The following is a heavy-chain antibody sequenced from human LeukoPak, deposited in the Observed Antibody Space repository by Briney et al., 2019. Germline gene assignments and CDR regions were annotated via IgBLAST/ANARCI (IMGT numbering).Heavy chain of an antibody. V-gene: IGHV3-73*01. J-gene: IGHJ4*02. CDR1: GFTFSGAA. CDR2: IRSKVNTDAT. CDR3: TMGYYDSSGYYVTGRD. D-gene: IGHD3-22*01. Sequence: PGGSLRLSCAASGFTFSGAAMHWVRQASGKGLEWVGLIRSKVNTDATAYGASVKGRFTISRDDSKNTAYLQMNSLKAEDTAVYYCTMGYYDSSGYYVTGRDWGQGTLVTVSS.